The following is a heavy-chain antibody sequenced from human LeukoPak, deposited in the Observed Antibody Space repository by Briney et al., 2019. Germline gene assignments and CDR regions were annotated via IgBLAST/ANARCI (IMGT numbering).Heavy chain of an antibody. CDR3: ARGLSDDILTGYGY. D-gene: IGHD3-9*01. CDR2: IYSGGST. Sequence: PGGSLRLSCAASGFTVSSNYMSWVRQAPGKGLEWVSVIYSGGSTYYADSVKGRFTISRDNSKNTLYLQMNSLRAEDTAVYYCARGLSDDILTGYGYWGQGTLVTVS. V-gene: IGHV3-53*01. J-gene: IGHJ4*02. CDR1: GFTVSSNY.